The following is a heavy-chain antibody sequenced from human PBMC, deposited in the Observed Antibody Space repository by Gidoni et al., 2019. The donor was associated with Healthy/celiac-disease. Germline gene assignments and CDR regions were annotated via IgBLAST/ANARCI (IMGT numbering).Heavy chain of an antibody. J-gene: IGHJ4*02. D-gene: IGHD3-10*01. Sequence: EVQLVESGGGLVQPGRSLRLSCTASGFTFGDYAMSWVRQAPGKGLGWVGFIRSKAYGGTTEYAASVKGRFTISRDDSKSIAYLQMNSLKTEDTAVYYCTTSHVWFGELNFDYWGQGTLVTVSS. CDR3: TTSHVWFGELNFDY. CDR1: GFTFGDYA. CDR2: IRSKAYGGTT. V-gene: IGHV3-49*04.